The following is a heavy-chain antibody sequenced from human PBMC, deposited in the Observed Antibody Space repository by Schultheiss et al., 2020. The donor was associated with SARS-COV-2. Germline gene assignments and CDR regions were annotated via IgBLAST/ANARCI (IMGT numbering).Heavy chain of an antibody. D-gene: IGHD6-19*01. CDR2: IKSKTDGGTT. V-gene: IGHV3-15*01. J-gene: IGHJ4*02. Sequence: GGSLRLSCAASGFTFSSYAMSWVRQAPGKGLEWVGRIKSKTDGGTTDYAAPVKGRFTISRDDSKNTLYLQMNSLRAEDTAVYYCASRTDSSGYWGQGTLVTVAS. CDR1: GFTFSSYA. CDR3: ASRTDSSGY.